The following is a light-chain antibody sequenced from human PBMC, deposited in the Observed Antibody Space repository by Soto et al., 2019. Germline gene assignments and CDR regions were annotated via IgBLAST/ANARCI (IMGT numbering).Light chain of an antibody. CDR2: DAS. CDR3: QQRYNWLT. V-gene: IGKV3-11*01. CDR1: QSVSSY. J-gene: IGKJ4*01. Sequence: EIVLTQSPATLSLSPGERATLSYRASQSVSSYLAWYQQKPGQAPRLLIYDASSRATGIPARFSGSGSGTDFTLTISSLEPEDSAVYYCQQRYNWLTFGGGTKVEIK.